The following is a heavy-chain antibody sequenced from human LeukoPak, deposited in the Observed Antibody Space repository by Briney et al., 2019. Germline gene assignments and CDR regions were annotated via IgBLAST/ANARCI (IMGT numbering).Heavy chain of an antibody. V-gene: IGHV4-38-2*02. D-gene: IGHD2-21*01. CDR1: GYSISSGYY. Sequence: SETLSLTCTVSGYSISSGYYWGWIRQPPGKGLEWIGSIYHSGSTDYNPSLKSRVTISVDTSKNQFSLKLSSVTAADTAVYYCARDPEPIVVVIADSQTLFDYWGQGTLVTVSS. CDR2: IYHSGST. CDR3: ARDPEPIVVVIADSQTLFDY. J-gene: IGHJ4*02.